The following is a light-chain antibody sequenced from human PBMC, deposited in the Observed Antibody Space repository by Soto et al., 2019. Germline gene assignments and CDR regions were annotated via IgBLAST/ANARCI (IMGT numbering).Light chain of an antibody. CDR3: QQYKNYLT. Sequence: DIQMTQSPSTLSASVGDRVTITCRASQSISTWVAWYQQKPGKAPKVLIYDASSLESGVPSRFSGSGSGTEFTLTISSLQPDDFATYYCQQYKNYLTFGPGTKVDIK. J-gene: IGKJ3*01. CDR1: QSISTW. V-gene: IGKV1-5*01. CDR2: DAS.